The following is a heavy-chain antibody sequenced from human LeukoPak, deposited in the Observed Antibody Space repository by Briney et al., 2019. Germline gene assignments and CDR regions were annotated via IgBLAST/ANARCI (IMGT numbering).Heavy chain of an antibody. D-gene: IGHD3-10*01. J-gene: IGHJ5*02. Sequence: GASVKVSCKVSGYTLTELSMHWVRQAPGKGLEWMGGFDPEDGETIYAQKFQGRVTMTEDTSTDTAYMELSSLRSEDTAVYYCATYYYGSGSYTNWFDPWGQGTLVTVSS. V-gene: IGHV1-24*01. CDR2: FDPEDGET. CDR1: GYTLTELS. CDR3: ATYYYGSGSYTNWFDP.